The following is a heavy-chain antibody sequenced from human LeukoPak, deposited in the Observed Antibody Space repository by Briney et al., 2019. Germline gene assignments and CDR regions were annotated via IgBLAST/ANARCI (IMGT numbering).Heavy chain of an antibody. J-gene: IGHJ4*02. V-gene: IGHV3-21*01. CDR1: GFTFSSYS. CDR3: ARDDLSWYSGIDY. Sequence: PGGSLRLSCAASGFTFSSYSMNWVRQAPGKGLEWVSSISSRSGDIYYADSVKGRFTISRDNAKNSLYLQMNSLRAEDTAVYYCARDDLSWYSGIDYWGQGVLVTVSS. CDR2: ISSRSGDI. D-gene: IGHD6-13*01.